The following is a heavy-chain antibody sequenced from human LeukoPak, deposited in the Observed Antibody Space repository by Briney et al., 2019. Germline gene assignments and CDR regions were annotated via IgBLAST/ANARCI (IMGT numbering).Heavy chain of an antibody. CDR2: INHSGST. CDR3: ARRSNWFDP. V-gene: IGHV4-34*01. CDR1: GGSFSGYY. Sequence: KTSETLSLTCAVYGGSFSGYYWSWIRQPPGKGLEWIGEINHSGSTNYNPSLKSRVIISVDTSKNQFSLKLSSVTAADTAVYYCARRSNWFDPWGQGTLVTVSS. J-gene: IGHJ5*02.